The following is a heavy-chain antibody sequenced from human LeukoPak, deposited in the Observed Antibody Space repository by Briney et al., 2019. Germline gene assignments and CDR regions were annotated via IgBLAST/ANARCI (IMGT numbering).Heavy chain of an antibody. CDR2: INSDGSVT. V-gene: IGHV3-74*01. CDR1: GFTFSSYW. D-gene: IGHD3-3*01. Sequence: GGSLRLSCAASGFTFSSYWMHWVRHAPGKGLVWVSRINSDGSVTSYADSVKGRFTISRDNAKNSLYLQMNSLRAEDTAVYYCARDPAGYYDFWSGYSDYFDYWGQGTLVTVSS. CDR3: ARDPAGYYDFWSGYSDYFDY. J-gene: IGHJ4*02.